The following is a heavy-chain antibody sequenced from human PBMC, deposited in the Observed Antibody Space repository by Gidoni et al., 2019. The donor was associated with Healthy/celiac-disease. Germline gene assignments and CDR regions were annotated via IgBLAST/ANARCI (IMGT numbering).Heavy chain of an antibody. CDR3: ARDRRQQLVRFSNNWFDP. CDR2: IIPIFGTA. CDR1: GCTFSSYA. Sequence: QVQLVQSGAEVKPGSSVKVSCKASGCTFSSYAISWVRQAPGQGLEWMGGIIPIFGTANYAQKFQGRVTITADEATSTAYMELSSLRSEYTAVYYCARDRRQQLVRFSNNWFDPWGQGTLVTVSS. D-gene: IGHD6-6*01. J-gene: IGHJ5*02. V-gene: IGHV1-69*12.